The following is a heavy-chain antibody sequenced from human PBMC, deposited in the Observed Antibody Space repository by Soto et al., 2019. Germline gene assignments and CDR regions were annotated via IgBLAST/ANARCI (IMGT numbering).Heavy chain of an antibody. CDR1: GFTFSSYG. J-gene: IGHJ6*02. D-gene: IGHD3-22*01. V-gene: IGHV3-33*01. CDR3: ARERAYYYDSSGPYYYGMDV. Sequence: GGSLRLSCAASGFTFSSYGMHWVRQAPGKGLEWVAVIWYDGSNKYYADSVKGRFTISRDNSKNTLYLQMNSLRAEDTAVYYCARERAYYYDSSGPYYYGMDVWGQGTTVTVS. CDR2: IWYDGSNK.